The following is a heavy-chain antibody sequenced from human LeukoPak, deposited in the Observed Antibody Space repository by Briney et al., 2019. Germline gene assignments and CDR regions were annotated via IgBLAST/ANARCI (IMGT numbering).Heavy chain of an antibody. Sequence: SETLSLTCAVYGGSFSGYYWSWIRQPPGKGLEWLGEINHSGSTNYNPSLKSRVTISVDTSKNQFSLKLSSVTAADTAVYYCARGLPRGSTRIPGYWGQGTLVTVSS. J-gene: IGHJ4*02. CDR2: INHSGST. CDR1: GGSFSGYY. D-gene: IGHD2-2*01. V-gene: IGHV4-34*01. CDR3: ARGLPRGSTRIPGY.